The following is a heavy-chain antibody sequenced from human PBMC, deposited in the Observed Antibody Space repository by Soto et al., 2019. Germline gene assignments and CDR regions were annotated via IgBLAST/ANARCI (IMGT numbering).Heavy chain of an antibody. CDR3: AREAEDLYSSSWVYSYYYGMDV. J-gene: IGHJ6*02. Sequence: QVQLVQSGAAVKKPGASLKVSCKASGYTFTSYGISWVRQAPGQGLERMGWISAYNGNTNYAQKLQGRVTMTTDTSTGTAYMELRSLRSDDTAVYYCAREAEDLYSSSWVYSYYYGMDVWGQGTTVTVSS. D-gene: IGHD6-6*01. V-gene: IGHV1-18*01. CDR1: GYTFTSYG. CDR2: ISAYNGNT.